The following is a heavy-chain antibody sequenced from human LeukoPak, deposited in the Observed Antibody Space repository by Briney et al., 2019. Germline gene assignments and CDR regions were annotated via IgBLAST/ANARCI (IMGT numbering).Heavy chain of an antibody. D-gene: IGHD2-8*01. V-gene: IGHV3-15*01. CDR1: GLNFPSAW. Sequence: GGSLRLSCAVSGLNFPSAWMNWVRQAPGKGLEWDGRIKSRAHGETTDYAAPVKGRFAISRDDSEDTMYLHMSSLKTEDTAVYYCCTRDSGDWGQGILVTVSS. CDR3: CTRDSGD. J-gene: IGHJ4*02. CDR2: IKSRAHGETT.